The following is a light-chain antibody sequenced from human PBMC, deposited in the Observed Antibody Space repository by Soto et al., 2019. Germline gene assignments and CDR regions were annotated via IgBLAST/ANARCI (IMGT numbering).Light chain of an antibody. Sequence: DIVMTQSPDSLAVSLGERATINCKSSQSVLYSSNNKNYLAWYQQKPGQPPKLLIYWASTRESGVPDRFSGSGSGTGFTLTISSLQAEDVAVYYCQQYFSNPLTFGGGTKVEIK. V-gene: IGKV4-1*01. CDR3: QQYFSNPLT. CDR2: WAS. J-gene: IGKJ4*01. CDR1: QSVLYSSNNKNY.